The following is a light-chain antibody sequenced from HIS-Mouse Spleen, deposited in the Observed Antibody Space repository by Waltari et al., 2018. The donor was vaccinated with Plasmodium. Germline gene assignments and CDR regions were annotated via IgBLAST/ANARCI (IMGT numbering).Light chain of an antibody. V-gene: IGKV2-28*01. CDR1: QRLLHSNGYNY. Sequence: IVMTQSPLSLPVPTGEPASISCRSRQRLLHSNGYNYLDWYLQKPGQSPQLLIYLGSNRASGVPDRFSGSGSGTDFTLKISRVEAEDVGVYYCMQALQTPRYTFGQGTKLEIK. CDR2: LGS. J-gene: IGKJ2*01. CDR3: MQALQTPRYT.